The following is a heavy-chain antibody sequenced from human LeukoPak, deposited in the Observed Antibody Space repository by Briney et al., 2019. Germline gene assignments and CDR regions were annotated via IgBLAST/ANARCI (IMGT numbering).Heavy chain of an antibody. J-gene: IGHJ4*02. CDR1: GLTFSSYG. CDR3: ARVRGDSSGWYGGAFDY. V-gene: IGHV3-33*01. CDR2: IWYDGSNK. D-gene: IGHD6-19*01. Sequence: QSGRSLRLSCAASGLTFSSYGMHWVRQAPSKGLEWVGVIWYDGSNKYYADSVKGRFTISRDNSKNTLYLQMSSLRAEDTAVYYCARVRGDSSGWYGGAFDYWGQGTLVTVSS.